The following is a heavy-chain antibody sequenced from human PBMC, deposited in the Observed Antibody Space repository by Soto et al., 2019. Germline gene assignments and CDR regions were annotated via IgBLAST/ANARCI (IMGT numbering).Heavy chain of an antibody. V-gene: IGHV4-39*01. CDR2: IYYGVNN. D-gene: IGHD4-17*01. CDR3: ARRSDDYGEYFDY. Sequence: SETLSLTCTVSGGSITSRSYYWGWIRQPPGKALEWTATIYYGVNNYYNPSLKSRVTLSVDTSKNQFSLMVASVTAADTAVYYCARRSDDYGEYFDYWGQGTLVTVSS. J-gene: IGHJ4*02. CDR1: GGSITSRSYY.